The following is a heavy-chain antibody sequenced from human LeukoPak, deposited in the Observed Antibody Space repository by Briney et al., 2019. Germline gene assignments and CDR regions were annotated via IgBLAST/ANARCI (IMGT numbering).Heavy chain of an antibody. J-gene: IGHJ4*02. CDR3: ARRRYYYDSSGYGY. CDR1: GGSFSGYY. D-gene: IGHD3-22*01. V-gene: IGHV4-34*01. CDR2: INHSGST. Sequence: PSETLSLTCAVYGGSFSGYYWSWIRQPPGKGLEWIGEINHSGSTNYNPSLKSRVTISVDTSKNQFSLKLSSVTAADTAVYYCARRRYYYDSSGYGYWGQGTLVTVSS.